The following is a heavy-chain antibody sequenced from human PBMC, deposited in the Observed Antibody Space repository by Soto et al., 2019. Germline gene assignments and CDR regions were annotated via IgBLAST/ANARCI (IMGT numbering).Heavy chain of an antibody. V-gene: IGHV4-59*01. CDR1: GGSISSYY. D-gene: IGHD3-3*01. CDR3: ARTPSIFGVVKHARGWFDP. CDR2: IYYSGST. J-gene: IGHJ5*02. Sequence: SETLSLTCTVSGGSISSYYWSWIRQPPGKGLEWIGYIYYSGSTNYNPSLKSRVTISVDTSKNQFSLKLSSVTAADTAVYYCARTPSIFGVVKHARGWFDPWGQGTLVTVSS.